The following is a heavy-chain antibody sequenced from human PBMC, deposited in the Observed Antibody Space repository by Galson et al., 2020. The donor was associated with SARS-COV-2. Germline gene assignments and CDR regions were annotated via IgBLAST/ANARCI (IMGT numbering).Heavy chain of an antibody. Sequence: KISCKASGYTFTSYDINWVRQATGKGLEWMGWMKHNRGNTGYAQKVQGRVTMTRNTSISTAYMELSSLRSEDTAVYYCARGESIYYDILTCYYKYYYYGMDVWGQGTTGTVSS. V-gene: IGHV1-8*01. J-gene: IGHJ6*02. CDR2: MKHNRGNT. D-gene: IGHD3-9*01. CDR1: GYTFTSYD. CDR3: ARGESIYYDILTCYYKYYYYGMDV.